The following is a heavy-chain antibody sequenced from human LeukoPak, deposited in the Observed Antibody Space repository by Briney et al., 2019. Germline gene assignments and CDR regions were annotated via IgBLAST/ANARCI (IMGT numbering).Heavy chain of an antibody. CDR3: AREGYGDYIGFYYYMDV. Sequence: SQTLSLTCAISGDSFSRKSVAWNWIRQSPSRGLEWVGRTYYRSKWYNDYAESVKSRITINPDTSKNQFSLQLNSVTPEDTAVYYCAREGYGDYIGFYYYMDVWGKGTTVTISS. V-gene: IGHV6-1*01. J-gene: IGHJ6*03. CDR1: GDSFSRKSVA. D-gene: IGHD4-17*01. CDR2: TYYRSKWYN.